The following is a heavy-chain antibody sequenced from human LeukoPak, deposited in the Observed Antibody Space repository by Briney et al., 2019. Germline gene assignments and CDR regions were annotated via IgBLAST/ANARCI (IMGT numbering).Heavy chain of an antibody. J-gene: IGHJ6*02. Sequence: ASAKVSCKASGFTFTSSAVQWVRQARGQRLEWIGWIVVGSGNTNYAQKFQERVTITRDMSTSTAYMELSSLRSEDTAVYYCAAASRGWYGYYYYGMDVWGQGTTVTVSS. CDR1: GFTFTSSA. V-gene: IGHV1-58*01. CDR2: IVVGSGNT. CDR3: AAASRGWYGYYYYGMDV. D-gene: IGHD6-19*01.